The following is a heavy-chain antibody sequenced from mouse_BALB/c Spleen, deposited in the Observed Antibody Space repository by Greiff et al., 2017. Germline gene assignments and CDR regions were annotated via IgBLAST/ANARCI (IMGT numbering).Heavy chain of an antibody. CDR2: ISNGGGST. CDR3: ASPIYDGYFAWFAY. D-gene: IGHD2-3*01. J-gene: IGHJ3*01. CDR1: GFTFSSYT. Sequence: EVQGVESGGGLVQPGGSLKLSCAASGFTFSSYTMSWVRQTPEKRLEWVAYISNGGGSTYYPDTVKGRFTISRDNAKNTLYLQMSSLKSEDTAMYYCASPIYDGYFAWFAYWGQGTLVTVSA. V-gene: IGHV5-12-2*01.